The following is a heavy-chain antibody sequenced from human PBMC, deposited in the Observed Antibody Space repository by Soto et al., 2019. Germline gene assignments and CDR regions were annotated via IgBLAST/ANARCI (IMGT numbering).Heavy chain of an antibody. V-gene: IGHV3-72*01. CDR2: IKNRANGYST. CDR3: ARAPSYYGAGRHH. D-gene: IGHD3-10*01. Sequence: DVQLVESGGGLVQPGGSLRLSCKASGFTFSDPYMDWVRQAPGEGLEWVGRIKNRANGYSTEYAASVKGRFTVSRDDSTNTVYLQMNSLKPEDTAVYYCARAPSYYGAGRHHGGQRTTVTVSS. CDR1: GFTFSDPY. J-gene: IGHJ6*02.